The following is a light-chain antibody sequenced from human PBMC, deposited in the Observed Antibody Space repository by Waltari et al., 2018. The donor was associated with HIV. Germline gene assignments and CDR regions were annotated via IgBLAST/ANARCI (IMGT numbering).Light chain of an antibody. J-gene: IGKJ2*01. V-gene: IGKV3-20*01. CDR3: QQYGSSPRT. CDR1: QSVTSSY. CDR2: GAS. Sequence: EIVLTQSPGTLSLSPGERATLSCRASQSVTSSYVAWYQQKPGQAPRLLIYGASSRATGIPDRFSGSRSGTDFTLTISTLEPEDFAVYYCQQYGSSPRTFGQGTKLDIK.